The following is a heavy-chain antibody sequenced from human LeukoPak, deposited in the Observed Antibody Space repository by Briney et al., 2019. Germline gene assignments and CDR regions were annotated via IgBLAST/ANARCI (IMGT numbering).Heavy chain of an antibody. CDR1: GFTFSSYA. CDR2: ITSSGGNT. J-gene: IGHJ6*02. V-gene: IGHV3-23*01. Sequence: GGSLRLSCAASGFTFSSYAMSWVRQAPGKGLEWVSTITSSGGNTYYADSVKGRFTISRDNSENTLYLQMNSLRAEDTAVYYCAKDGDVVVPAAMRDYYYYGMDVWGQGTTVTVSS. D-gene: IGHD2-2*01. CDR3: AKDGDVVVPAAMRDYYYYGMDV.